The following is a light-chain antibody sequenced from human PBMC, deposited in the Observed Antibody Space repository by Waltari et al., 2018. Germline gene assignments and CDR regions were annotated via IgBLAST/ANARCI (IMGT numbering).Light chain of an antibody. V-gene: IGKV3-20*01. J-gene: IGKJ1*01. CDR2: DAA. CDR1: QNISKY. Sequence: IMFTQSPGTLSWSLGERSTLSCRASQNISKYLAWYQQKPGQAPRLPIYDAASRATGIPARFGGSGAGTDFSLTISRLEPEDSAVYYCQKYVTLPATFGQGTKVEIK. CDR3: QKYVTLPAT.